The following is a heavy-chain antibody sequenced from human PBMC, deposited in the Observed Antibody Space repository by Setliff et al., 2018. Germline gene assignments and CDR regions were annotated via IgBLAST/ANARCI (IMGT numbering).Heavy chain of an antibody. CDR2: ISTSGNTI. J-gene: IGHJ4*02. D-gene: IGHD6-19*01. Sequence: PGGSLRLSCEASGFTFSGYSMNWVRQAPGKGLEWVSYISTSGNTIYYTDSVKGRFTISRDNAKNSLYLQMNSLRAEDTAVYYCARFPIAVAGTSYFDYWGQGTLVTVSS. CDR1: GFTFSGYS. CDR3: ARFPIAVAGTSYFDY. V-gene: IGHV3-48*04.